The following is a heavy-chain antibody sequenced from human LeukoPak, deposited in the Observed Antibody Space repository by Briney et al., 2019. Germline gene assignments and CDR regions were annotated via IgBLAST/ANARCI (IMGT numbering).Heavy chain of an antibody. CDR1: GGTFSSYA. Sequence: GASVKVSCKASGGTFSSYAISWVRQAPGQGLEWMGRIIPILGIANYAQKFQGRVTITADKSTSTAYMGLSSLRSEDTAVYYCASPDLLRYFDYSLDYWGQGTLVTVSS. V-gene: IGHV1-69*04. CDR2: IIPILGIA. D-gene: IGHD3-9*01. J-gene: IGHJ4*02. CDR3: ASPDLLRYFDYSLDY.